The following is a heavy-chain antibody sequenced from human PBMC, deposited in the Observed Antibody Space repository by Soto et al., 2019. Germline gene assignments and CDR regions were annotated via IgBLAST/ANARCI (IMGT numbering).Heavy chain of an antibody. CDR1: GGSFSGYY. Sequence: QVQLQQWGAGLLTPSETLSLTCAGYGGSFSGYYWDWVRQPPGKGLEWIGESNPDGATNYTPSIRGRVTISIDTARNQFSLKLSSVTAADTAVYHCARGQRSDPCFDYWGQGALVTVSS. CDR3: ARGQRSDPCFDY. CDR2: SNPDGAT. J-gene: IGHJ4*02. V-gene: IGHV4-34*01.